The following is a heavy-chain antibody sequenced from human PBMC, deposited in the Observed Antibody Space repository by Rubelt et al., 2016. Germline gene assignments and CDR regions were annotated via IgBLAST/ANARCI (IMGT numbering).Heavy chain of an antibody. CDR1: GFTFSSYA. CDR2: ISGSGGST. CDR3: AKVGGGRVGAFDY. D-gene: IGHD1-26*01. Sequence: EVQLLESGGGLVQPGGSLRLSCAASGFTFSSYAMSWVRQAPGKGLEWVSAISGSGGSTYYAVSVQGRFTISRDNSKNTLYLQRNSLRAEETAVYYWAKVGGGRVGAFDYWGQGTLVTVSS. J-gene: IGHJ4*02. V-gene: IGHV3-23*01.